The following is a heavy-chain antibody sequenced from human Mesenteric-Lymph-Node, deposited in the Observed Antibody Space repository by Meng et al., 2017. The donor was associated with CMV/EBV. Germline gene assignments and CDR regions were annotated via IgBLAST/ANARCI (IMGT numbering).Heavy chain of an antibody. V-gene: IGHV3-66*01. Sequence: GGSLRLSCVVSGFIFDEYGMNWVRQGPGKGLEWVSVIYSGGSTYYADSVKGRFTISRDNAKNSLYLQMNSLRAEDTAVYYCARRGPYSKPYYYYGMDVWGQGTTVTVSS. CDR1: GFIFDEYG. CDR2: IYSGGST. D-gene: IGHD4-11*01. J-gene: IGHJ6*02. CDR3: ARRGPYSKPYYYYGMDV.